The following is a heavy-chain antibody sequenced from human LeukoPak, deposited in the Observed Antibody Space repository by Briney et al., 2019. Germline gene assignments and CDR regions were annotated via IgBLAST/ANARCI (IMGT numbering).Heavy chain of an antibody. CDR1: GFTFRTYW. Sequence: GGSLRLSCAVSGFTFRTYWMHWVRQVPGEGLVWVSRINEDGSITNYADSVKGRFSISRDNAKNTLYLQMNSLRAEDTAVYYCGRDLGGSSGYWGQGTLVTVSS. CDR2: INEDGSIT. J-gene: IGHJ4*02. CDR3: GRDLGGSSGY. D-gene: IGHD1-26*01. V-gene: IGHV3-74*01.